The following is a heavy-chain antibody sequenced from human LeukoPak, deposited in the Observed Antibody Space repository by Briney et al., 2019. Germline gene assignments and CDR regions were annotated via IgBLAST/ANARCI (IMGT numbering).Heavy chain of an antibody. D-gene: IGHD4-17*01. V-gene: IGHV1-69*04. Sequence: SVKVSCKASGGTFSSYAISWVRQAPGQGLEWMGRIIPILGIANYAQKFQGRVTITADKSTSTAYMELSSLRSEDTAVYYCARDYGYGVHYYYYGMDVWGQGTTVTVSS. J-gene: IGHJ6*02. CDR3: ARDYGYGVHYYYYGMDV. CDR1: GGTFSSYA. CDR2: IIPILGIA.